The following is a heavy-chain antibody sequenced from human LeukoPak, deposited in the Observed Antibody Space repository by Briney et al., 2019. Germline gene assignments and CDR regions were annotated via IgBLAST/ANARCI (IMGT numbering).Heavy chain of an antibody. CDR2: IFPGDSDT. CDR3: ASEYCSGGNCYFDY. Sequence: GESLKISCNGSEYSFATYWIGWVSQMPGQGLEWMGIIFPGDSDTRYSPSFQGQVTISADKSISTAYLQWSSLKASDTAIYYCASEYCSGGNCYFDYWGQGTLVTVSS. CDR1: EYSFATYW. J-gene: IGHJ4*02. V-gene: IGHV5-51*01. D-gene: IGHD2-15*01.